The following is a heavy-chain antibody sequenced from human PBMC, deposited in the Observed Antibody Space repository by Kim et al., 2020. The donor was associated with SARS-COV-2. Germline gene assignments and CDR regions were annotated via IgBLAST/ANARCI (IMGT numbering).Heavy chain of an antibody. D-gene: IGHD2-8*01. CDR3: AKDLKSMSGMDV. Sequence: GPLRLSCSAPRVTLSAFDMHWVRQAPGKGLEWVATILYDGSNEFYGDTVKGRFSISRDRSRRTMFLQMNSLSAEDTGVYYCAKDLKSMSGMDVWGQGTTVSVSS. V-gene: IGHV3-30*18. CDR1: RVTLSAFD. CDR2: ILYDGSNE. J-gene: IGHJ6*02.